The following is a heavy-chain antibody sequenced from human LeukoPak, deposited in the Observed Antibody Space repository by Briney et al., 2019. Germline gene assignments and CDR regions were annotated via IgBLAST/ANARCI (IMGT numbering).Heavy chain of an antibody. CDR2: ISSSSSTI. CDR1: GFTFSSYS. J-gene: IGHJ4*02. D-gene: IGHD2-2*01. Sequence: PGGSLRLSCAASGFTFSSYSMNWVRQAPGKGLEWVSYISSSSSTIYYADSVKGRFTISRDNSKNSLYLQMNSLRAEDTAVYYCARDLPAPLGYCSSTTCYAVGQTDYWGQGTLVTVSS. CDR3: ARDLPAPLGYCSSTTCYAVGQTDY. V-gene: IGHV3-48*04.